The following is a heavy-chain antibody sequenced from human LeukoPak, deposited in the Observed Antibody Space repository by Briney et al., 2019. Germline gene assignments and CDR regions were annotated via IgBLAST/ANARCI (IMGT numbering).Heavy chain of an antibody. CDR1: GFTFSTYG. V-gene: IGHV3-30*02. Sequence: GGSLRLSCAASGFTFSTYGIHWVRQAPGKGLHWVAFIQYDGSTKYHADSVKGRFTISRDNSKNTVYLQMNSLTFEDTSLYYCAREVSVNSPVGGLDCRGQGTLVTVSS. D-gene: IGHD3-10*01. CDR3: AREVSVNSPVGGLDC. CDR2: IQYDGSTK. J-gene: IGHJ4*02.